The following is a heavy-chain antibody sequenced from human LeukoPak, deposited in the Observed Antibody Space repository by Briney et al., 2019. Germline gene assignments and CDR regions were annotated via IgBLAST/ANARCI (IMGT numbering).Heavy chain of an antibody. Sequence: PGGSLRLSCAASGFTFSSYAMSWVRQAPVKGLEWVSAISGSGGSTYYADSVKGRFTISRDNSKNTLYLQMNSLRAGDTAVYYCAKDSDNSMYYYGSGSYHRSGYFDYWGQGTLVTVSS. CDR2: ISGSGGST. J-gene: IGHJ4*02. V-gene: IGHV3-23*01. CDR1: GFTFSSYA. D-gene: IGHD3-10*01. CDR3: AKDSDNSMYYYGSGSYHRSGYFDY.